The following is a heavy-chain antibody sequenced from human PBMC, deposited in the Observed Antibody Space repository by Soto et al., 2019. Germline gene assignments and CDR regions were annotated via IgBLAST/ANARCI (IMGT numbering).Heavy chain of an antibody. D-gene: IGHD4-17*01. CDR1: GFTFSSYS. J-gene: IGHJ3*02. V-gene: IGHV3-21*01. CDR3: AREVDTVTTPFDI. CDR2: ISSSSSYI. Sequence: EVQLVESGGGLVKPGGSLRLSCAASGFTFSSYSMNWVRQAPGKGLEWVSSISSSSSYIYYADSVKGRFIISRDNAKNSLYLQMNSLRAEDTAVYYCAREVDTVTTPFDIWGQGTMVTVSS.